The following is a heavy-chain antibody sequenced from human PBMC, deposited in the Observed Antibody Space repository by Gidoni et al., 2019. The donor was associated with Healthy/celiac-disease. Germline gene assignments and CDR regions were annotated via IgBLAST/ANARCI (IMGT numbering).Heavy chain of an antibody. CDR3: AKDGKANWGSELAGGYFDY. Sequence: EVQLLESGGGLVQPGGSLRLSCAASGFTFRSYALSRVRQAPGKGLECVSVISGSGGSRYYADSVKGRFTISRDNSKNTLYLQMNSLRAEDTAVYYCAKDGKANWGSELAGGYFDYWGQGTLVTVSS. J-gene: IGHJ4*02. D-gene: IGHD7-27*01. V-gene: IGHV3-23*01. CDR2: ISGSGGSR. CDR1: GFTFRSYA.